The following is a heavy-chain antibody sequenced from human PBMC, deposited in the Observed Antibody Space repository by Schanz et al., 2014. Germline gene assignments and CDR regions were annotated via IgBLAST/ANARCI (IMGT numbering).Heavy chain of an antibody. J-gene: IGHJ6*02. D-gene: IGHD3-9*01. CDR1: GSFLGNNG. CDR3: ARDSGPYYDKSMDV. CDR2: IWSDGSGK. V-gene: IGHV3-33*01. Sequence: QVQLVESGGGVVQPGGSRGPSVAAPGSFLGNNGMNWVGRAPGKGLEWVAVIWSDGSGKYYADSVKGRFTISRDSPKNTLYLQMNSLRAEDTALYYCARDSGPYYDKSMDVWGQGTTVAVSS.